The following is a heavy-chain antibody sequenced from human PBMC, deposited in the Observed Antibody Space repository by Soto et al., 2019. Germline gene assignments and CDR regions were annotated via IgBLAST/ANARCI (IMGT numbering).Heavy chain of an antibody. CDR2: INPRGGST. V-gene: IGHV1-46*01. D-gene: IGHD1-26*01. CDR3: ARVALSGGGWLDP. J-gene: IGHJ5*02. CDR1: GYTFTSYY. Sequence: QVQLVQSGAEVKKPGASVNVSCKASGYTFTSYYMHWVRQAPGQGLEWMGIINPRGGSTTYAQKFQGRVTVTRDTSTSTVYMELSNLRSDDTAIYYCARVALSGGGWLDPWGQVPLVTVSS.